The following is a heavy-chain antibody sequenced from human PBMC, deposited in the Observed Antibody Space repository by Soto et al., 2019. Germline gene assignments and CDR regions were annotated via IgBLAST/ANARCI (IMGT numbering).Heavy chain of an antibody. Sequence: QITLKESGPTLVKPTQPLTLTCTFSGFSLSGGGVGVAWIRQPPGKALEWLALIYWNDDKRYRPSLKSSLTISKDTSKNQVVLTMTNVDPGDTATYYCAQRVDFSSAYNYWGQGTLVIVSS. CDR2: IYWNDDK. CDR3: AQRVDFSSAYNY. V-gene: IGHV2-5*01. CDR1: GFSLSGGGVG. J-gene: IGHJ4*02. D-gene: IGHD3-3*01.